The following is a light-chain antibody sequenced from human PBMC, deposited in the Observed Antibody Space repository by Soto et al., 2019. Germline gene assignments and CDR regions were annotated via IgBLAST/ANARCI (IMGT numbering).Light chain of an antibody. CDR2: GAS. CDR3: QQYDKWPLT. Sequence: EIVMTQSPGTLSVSTGQGATLSCRASHSVDSNLAWYQQKPGQAPRLLIFGASTRPTGIPDRLSGSGSGTEFTLTISSLQSEDFAVYYCQQYDKWPLTFGGGTKVDIK. V-gene: IGKV3D-15*01. J-gene: IGKJ4*01. CDR1: HSVDSN.